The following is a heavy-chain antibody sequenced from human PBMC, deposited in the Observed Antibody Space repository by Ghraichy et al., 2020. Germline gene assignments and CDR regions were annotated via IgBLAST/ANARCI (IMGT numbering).Heavy chain of an antibody. Sequence: SETLSLTCTVSGASISTGSFYWGWIRQPPGKGLEWVGSISYSGSTFYNPSLKSRVTISVDTSKNQFSLKLCSVTAADTAVYYCARRPSGYSSSWYGGYYYYGMDVWGQGTTVTVSS. CDR2: ISYSGST. CDR1: GASISTGSFY. CDR3: ARRPSGYSSSWYGGYYYYGMDV. D-gene: IGHD6-13*01. V-gene: IGHV4-39*01. J-gene: IGHJ6*02.